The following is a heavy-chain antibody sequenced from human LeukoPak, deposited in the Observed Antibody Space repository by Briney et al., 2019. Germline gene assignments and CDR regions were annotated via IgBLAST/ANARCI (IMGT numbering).Heavy chain of an antibody. CDR2: ISSSSSTI. CDR3: AKDRRVYSYGYVGGY. Sequence: GGSLRLSCAASGFTFSSYSMNWVRQAPGKGLEWVSYISSSSSTIYYADSVKGRLTISRDNAKNSLYLQMNSLRAEDTAVYYCAKDRRVYSYGYVGGYWGQGTLVTVSS. D-gene: IGHD5-18*01. CDR1: GFTFSSYS. J-gene: IGHJ4*02. V-gene: IGHV3-48*01.